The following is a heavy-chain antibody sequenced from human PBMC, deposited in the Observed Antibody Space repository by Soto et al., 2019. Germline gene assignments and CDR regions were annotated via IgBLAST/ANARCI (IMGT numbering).Heavy chain of an antibody. CDR2: INHSGST. D-gene: IGHD6-25*01. J-gene: IGHJ4*02. CDR1: GGSFSGYY. CDR3: ARGSGRAIDY. Sequence: QVQLQQWGAGLLKPSETLSLTCAVYGGSFSGYYWSWIRQPPGKGLEWIGEINHSGSTNYNPSLKSRVTRSVDTSKNQFSLKLSSVTAADTAVYYCARGSGRAIDYWGQGTLVTVSS. V-gene: IGHV4-34*01.